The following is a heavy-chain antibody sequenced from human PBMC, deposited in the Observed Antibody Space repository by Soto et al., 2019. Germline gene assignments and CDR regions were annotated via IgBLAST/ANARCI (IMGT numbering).Heavy chain of an antibody. J-gene: IGHJ4*02. V-gene: IGHV3-21*01. Sequence: GESLKISCAASGFTFSSYSMNWVRQAPGKGLEWVSSITSSSSYISYADSVKGRFTISRDNAKNSLYLQMNSLRAEDTAVYYCARDQPGYSYGYGLGYWGQGTLVTVSS. CDR1: GFTFSSYS. CDR3: ARDQPGYSYGYGLGY. D-gene: IGHD5-18*01. CDR2: ITSSSSYI.